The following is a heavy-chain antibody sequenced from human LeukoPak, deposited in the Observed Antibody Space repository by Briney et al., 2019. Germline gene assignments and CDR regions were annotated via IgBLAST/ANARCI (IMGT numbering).Heavy chain of an antibody. CDR3: ASDYDYGDYYDAFDI. V-gene: IGHV3-23*01. J-gene: IGHJ3*02. Sequence: SGGSLRLSCAASGFTFSSYVMSWVRQAPGKGLEWASAISGSGGSTYYADSVKGRFTISRDNSKNTLYLQMNSLRAEDTAVYYCASDYDYGDYYDAFDIWGQGTMVTVPS. D-gene: IGHD4-17*01. CDR2: ISGSGGST. CDR1: GFTFSSYV.